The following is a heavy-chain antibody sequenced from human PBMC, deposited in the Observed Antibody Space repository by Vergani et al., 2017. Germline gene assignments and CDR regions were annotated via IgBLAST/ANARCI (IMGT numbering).Heavy chain of an antibody. Sequence: QLVQSGAEVKKPGASVKVSCKASGYTFTGYYMHWVRQAPGQRLEGIGWIVVGSGNTNYAQKFQERVTITRDMSTSTAYMELSSLRAEDTAVYYCARVTYYYDSSGYYGEFGYYYYMDVWGKGTTVTVSS. V-gene: IGHV1-58*02. CDR2: IVVGSGNT. D-gene: IGHD3-22*01. CDR1: GYTFTGYY. CDR3: ARVTYYYDSSGYYGEFGYYYYMDV. J-gene: IGHJ6*03.